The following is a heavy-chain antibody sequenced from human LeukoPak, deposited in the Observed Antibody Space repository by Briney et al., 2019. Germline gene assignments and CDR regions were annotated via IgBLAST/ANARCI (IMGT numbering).Heavy chain of an antibody. CDR2: IHSGGAI. CDR1: GFTVSSNY. V-gene: IGHV3-66*01. D-gene: IGHD6-19*01. CDR3: ARDLIGGWPFDY. Sequence: GGSLRLSCAASGFTVSSNYMSWVRQAPGKGLEWVSVIHSGGAIYYADSVKGRFTISRDNSKDTLYLQMNSLRADDTAVYYCARDLIGGWPFDYWGQGTLVTVSS. J-gene: IGHJ4*02.